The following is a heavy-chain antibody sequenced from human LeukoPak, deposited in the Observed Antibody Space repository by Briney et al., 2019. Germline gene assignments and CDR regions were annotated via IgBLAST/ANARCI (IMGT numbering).Heavy chain of an antibody. CDR2: IKNDGSST. J-gene: IGHJ5*02. V-gene: IGHV3-74*01. CDR3: VGAGYSSSSEDWFDP. D-gene: IGHD6-6*01. CDR1: AFTFRSYW. Sequence: PGGSLRLSCVASAFTFRSYWMHWVRQAPGKGLVWVSRIKNDGSSTNYADAVKGRFTISRDNAKNTLYLQMNSLRAEDTAVYYCVGAGYSSSSEDWFDPWGQGTLVTVSA.